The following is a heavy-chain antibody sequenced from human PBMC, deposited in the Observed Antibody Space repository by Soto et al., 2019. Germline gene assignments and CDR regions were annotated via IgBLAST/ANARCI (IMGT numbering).Heavy chain of an antibody. CDR3: ATELGENPASPFDA. Sequence: QVQLVQSGADVKKPGSSVKVSCQASGVTFSSETLGWVRQAPGQGLEWVGGIIPLFGTASYAQKFQSRVTIPADASTSTVYMELSSLRSDDTAVYFCATELGENPASPFDAWGQGTLVTVSS. J-gene: IGHJ4*02. V-gene: IGHV1-69*01. D-gene: IGHD3-10*01. CDR2: IIPLFGTA. CDR1: GVTFSSET.